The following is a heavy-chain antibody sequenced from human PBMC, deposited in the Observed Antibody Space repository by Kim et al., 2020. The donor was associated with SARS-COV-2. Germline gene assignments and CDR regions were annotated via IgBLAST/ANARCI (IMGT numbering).Heavy chain of an antibody. CDR3: ARDDRGNWGIFNY. V-gene: IGHV3-66*01. CDR2: VYGGGST. D-gene: IGHD7-27*01. CDR1: GFSLSRKY. J-gene: IGHJ4*02. Sequence: GGSLRLSCAASGFSLSRKYISWVRQAPGKGLEWVSGVYGGGSTYYADSVKGRFTISRDNSKNTVYLQMNSLRAEDTAVYYCARDDRGNWGIFNYWGQGTLVTVSS.